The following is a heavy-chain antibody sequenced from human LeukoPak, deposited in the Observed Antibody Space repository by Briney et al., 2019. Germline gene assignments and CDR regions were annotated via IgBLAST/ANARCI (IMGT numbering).Heavy chain of an antibody. CDR1: GYSFTSYW. Sequence: GESLKISCKGSGYSFTSYWIGWVRQMPGKGLEWVGIIYPGDSDTRYSPSFQDQVTISADKSISTAYLQWSSLKASDTAMYYCARQLNYYDSSGSYFDYWGQGTLVTVSS. J-gene: IGHJ4*02. CDR3: ARQLNYYDSSGSYFDY. V-gene: IGHV5-51*01. D-gene: IGHD3-22*01. CDR2: IYPGDSDT.